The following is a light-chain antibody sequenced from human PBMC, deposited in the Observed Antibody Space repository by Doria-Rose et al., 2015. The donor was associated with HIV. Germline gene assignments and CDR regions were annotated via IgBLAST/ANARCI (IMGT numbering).Light chain of an antibody. CDR3: HQYGTSWT. J-gene: IGKJ1*01. CDR2: DGS. CDR1: QSFSSTY. Sequence: LTQSPGTLSLSPGERATLSCRASQSFSSTYLAWYQQKPGQAPSLLIYDGSTRATGIPDRFSASWSGTDFTLTINRLEPEDFALYYCHQYGTSWTFGQGTKVEI. V-gene: IGKV3-20*01.